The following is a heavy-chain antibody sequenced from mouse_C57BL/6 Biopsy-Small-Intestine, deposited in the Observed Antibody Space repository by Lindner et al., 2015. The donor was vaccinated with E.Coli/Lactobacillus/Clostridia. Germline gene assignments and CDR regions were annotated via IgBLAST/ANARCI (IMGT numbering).Heavy chain of an antibody. CDR1: GYTFTDYW. CDR3: ARTVNFAYFDY. D-gene: IGHD1-1*01. V-gene: IGHV1-7*01. CDR2: IYPSNDYT. J-gene: IGHJ2*01. Sequence: VQLQESGAELAKPGASVKLSCKASGYTFTDYWMHWVKQRPGQGLEWIGFIYPSNDYTKYNQNFKDKATLTADKSSSTAYMQLNSLTYEDSAVYYCARTVNFAYFDYWGQGTTLTVSS.